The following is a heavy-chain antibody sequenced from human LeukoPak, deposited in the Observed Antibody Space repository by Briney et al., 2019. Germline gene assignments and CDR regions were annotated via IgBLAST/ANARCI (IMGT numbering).Heavy chain of an antibody. CDR2: ISGSGGST. D-gene: IGHD3-16*02. CDR1: GGSISTYY. Sequence: TSETLSLTCTVSGGSISTYYWSWVRQAPGKGLEWVSAISGSGGSTYYADSVKGRFTISRDNSKNTLYLQMNSLRAEDTAVYYCAKDLSRIVRYFDYWGQGTLVTVSS. CDR3: AKDLSRIVRYFDY. V-gene: IGHV3-23*01. J-gene: IGHJ4*02.